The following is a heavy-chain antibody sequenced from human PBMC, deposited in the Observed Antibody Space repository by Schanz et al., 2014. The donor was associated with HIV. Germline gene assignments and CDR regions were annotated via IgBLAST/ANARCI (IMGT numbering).Heavy chain of an antibody. Sequence: QVQLVQSGAEVKKPGSSVKVSCKTFGGTFRTFAISWVRQAPGQGLEWMGGIVPIFGTTNYAQSFQGRVSITADESTSTAYLQLSGLRSDDTAVYYCAREKFSTLTGYPQNAFDIWGQGTMVTVSS. D-gene: IGHD3-9*01. CDR3: AREKFSTLTGYPQNAFDI. J-gene: IGHJ3*02. V-gene: IGHV1-69*01. CDR1: GGTFRTFA. CDR2: IVPIFGTT.